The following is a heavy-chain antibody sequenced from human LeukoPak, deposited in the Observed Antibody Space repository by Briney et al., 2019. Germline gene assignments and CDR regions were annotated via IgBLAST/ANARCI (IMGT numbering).Heavy chain of an antibody. V-gene: IGHV4-34*01. CDR1: GGSFSGYY. CDR2: INHSGST. D-gene: IGHD6-13*01. J-gene: IGHJ4*02. CDR3: ARSPLRAAGPDY. Sequence: SETLSLTCAVYGGSFSGYYWSWIRQPPGKGLEWIGEINHSGSTNYNPSLKSRVTISVDTSKNQFSLKLSSVTAADTAVYYCARSPLRAAGPDYWGQGTLVTVSS.